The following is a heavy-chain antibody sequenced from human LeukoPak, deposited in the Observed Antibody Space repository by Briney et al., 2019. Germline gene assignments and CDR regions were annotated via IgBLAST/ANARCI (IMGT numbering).Heavy chain of an antibody. D-gene: IGHD7-27*01. CDR3: ARLTGDLYFDY. J-gene: IGHJ4*02. Sequence: GGSLRLSCAASGFTVSSNYMSWVRRAPGKGLEWVSVIYSGGSTYYADSVKGRFTISRDNSKNTLYLQMNSLRAEDTAVYYCARLTGDLYFDYWGQGTLVTVSS. CDR1: GFTVSSNY. CDR2: IYSGGST. V-gene: IGHV3-53*01.